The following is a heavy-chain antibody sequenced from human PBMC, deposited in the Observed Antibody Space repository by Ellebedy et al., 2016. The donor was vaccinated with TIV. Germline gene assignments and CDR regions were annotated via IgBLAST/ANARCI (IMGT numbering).Heavy chain of an antibody. J-gene: IGHJ6*02. CDR1: GFTFSDYY. Sequence: ESLKISXAASGFTFSDYYMSWIRQAPGKGLEWIGEINHSGSTNYNPSLKSRVTMSVDTSKNRFSLKLSSVTAADTAVYYCARGTYDILTGYYDYYYYYGMDVWGQGTTVTVSS. V-gene: IGHV4-34*01. CDR2: INHSGST. CDR3: ARGTYDILTGYYDYYYYYGMDV. D-gene: IGHD3-9*01.